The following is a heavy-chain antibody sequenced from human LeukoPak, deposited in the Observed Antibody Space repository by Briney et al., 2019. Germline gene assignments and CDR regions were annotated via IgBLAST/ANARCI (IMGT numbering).Heavy chain of an antibody. D-gene: IGHD2-2*01. V-gene: IGHV3-74*01. CDR3: ASLSVPAADFDY. Sequence: GGSLRLSCAASGFTFSSYWMHWVRQAPGKGLMWVSRINSDGSSTSYADSVKGRFTISRDNAKNTLYLQMNSLRAEDTAVYYCASLSVPAADFDYWGQGTLVTVSS. J-gene: IGHJ4*02. CDR2: INSDGSST. CDR1: GFTFSSYW.